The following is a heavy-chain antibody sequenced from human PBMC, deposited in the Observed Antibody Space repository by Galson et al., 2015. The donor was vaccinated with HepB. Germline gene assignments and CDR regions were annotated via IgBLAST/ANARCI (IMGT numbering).Heavy chain of an antibody. D-gene: IGHD3-3*01. CDR2: IIPIFGRA. V-gene: IGHV1-69*01. Sequence: SVEDSSKDPGGAFRTPAMLCVPQTPGQGLEWMGGIIPIFGRANYAQKFQGRVTITADESTSTAYMELRSLRSEDTAMYYCARPFSGEPNLQYFFYWGQGTLVTVSS. J-gene: IGHJ4*02. CDR1: GGAFRTPA. CDR3: ARPFSGEPNLQYFFY.